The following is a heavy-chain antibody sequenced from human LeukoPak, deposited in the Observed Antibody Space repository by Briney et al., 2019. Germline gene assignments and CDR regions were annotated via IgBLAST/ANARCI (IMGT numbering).Heavy chain of an antibody. V-gene: IGHV4-39*01. CDR1: GGSISSSSYY. J-gene: IGHJ5*02. CDR3: ARVFGGVANS. D-gene: IGHD3-16*01. Sequence: SETLSLTCTVSGGSISSSSYYWGWIRQPPGKGLEWIGNIYYSGSTYYNPSLKSRVTISLDTSKNQFSLKLSSVTAADTAVYYCARVFGGVANSWGQGTLVTVSS. CDR2: IYYSGST.